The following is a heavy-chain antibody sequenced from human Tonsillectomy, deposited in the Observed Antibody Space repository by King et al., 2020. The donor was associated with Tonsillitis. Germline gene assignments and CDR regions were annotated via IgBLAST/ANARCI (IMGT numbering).Heavy chain of an antibody. V-gene: IGHV4-4*02. CDR1: GDSISSTNW. J-gene: IGHJ4*02. D-gene: IGHD6-13*01. CDR3: ARVGPAAGKLDY. CDR2: ISHSGST. Sequence: VQLQESGPGLVKPSGTLSLTCAVSGDSISSTNWWSWVRQPPGKGLEWIGEISHSGSTNYNPSLKSRVTISVDKSKNQFSLNLISVTAADPAVYFCARVGPAAGKLDYWGQGTLVTVSS.